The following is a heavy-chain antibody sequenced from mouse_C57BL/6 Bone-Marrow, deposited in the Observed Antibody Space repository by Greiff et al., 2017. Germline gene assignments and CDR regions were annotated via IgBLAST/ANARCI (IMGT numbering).Heavy chain of an antibody. J-gene: IGHJ2*01. D-gene: IGHD1-1*01. V-gene: IGHV15-2*01. CDR2: ILPSIGRT. Sequence: VKLQESGSELRSPGSSVKLSCKDFDSEVFPIAYMSWVRQKPGHGFEWIGGILPSIGRTIYGEKFEDKATLDADTLSNTAYLELNSLTSEDSAIYYCARGTTVVPYFDYWGQGTTLTVSS. CDR1: DSEVFPIAY. CDR3: ARGTTVVPYFDY.